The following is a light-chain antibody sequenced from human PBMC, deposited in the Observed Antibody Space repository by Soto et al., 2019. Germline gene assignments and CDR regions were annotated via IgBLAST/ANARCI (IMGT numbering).Light chain of an antibody. CDR2: EVS. CDR1: SSDVGGYNY. CDR3: SSYTTSSTLVV. J-gene: IGLJ2*01. Sequence: QSALTQPASVSGSPGQSITISCTGTSSDVGGYNYVSWYQQHPGKAPKLMIYEVSHRPSGVSDRFSGSKSGNTASLTISGLLAEDEADYYCSSYTTSSTLVVFGGGAKLTVL. V-gene: IGLV2-14*01.